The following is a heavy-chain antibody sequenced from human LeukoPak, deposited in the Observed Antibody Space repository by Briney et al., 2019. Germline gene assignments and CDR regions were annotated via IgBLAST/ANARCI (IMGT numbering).Heavy chain of an antibody. V-gene: IGHV3-23*01. CDR2: ISSGGGTT. D-gene: IGHD6-19*01. J-gene: IGHJ4*02. Sequence: GGSLRLSCAASGFTLSTYSMNWVRQAPGKGLEWVSGISSGGGTTLYVDSLKGRFTISRDNSLNTLYMQMNSLRAEDTAVYYCAKDLGGGSGWNFDYWGQGSLVTVSS. CDR3: AKDLGGGSGWNFDY. CDR1: GFTLSTYS.